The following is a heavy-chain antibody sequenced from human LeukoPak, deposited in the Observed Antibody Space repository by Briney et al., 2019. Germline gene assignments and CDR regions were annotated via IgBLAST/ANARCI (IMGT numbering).Heavy chain of an antibody. CDR1: GFTFRTYA. V-gene: IGHV3-30-3*01. D-gene: IGHD6-13*01. CDR2: MSYDGSNK. CDR3: ARDGAGGSSSYDIDY. Sequence: PGGSLRLSCAASGFTFRTYAMHWVRQAPGKGLEWVAVMSYDGSNKYYADSVKGRFTISRDSSKNTLNLQMNSLRAEDTAVYYCARDGAGGSSSYDIDYWGQGTLVTVSS. J-gene: IGHJ4*02.